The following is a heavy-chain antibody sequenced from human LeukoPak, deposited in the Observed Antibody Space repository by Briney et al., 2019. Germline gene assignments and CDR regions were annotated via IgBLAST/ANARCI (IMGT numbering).Heavy chain of an antibody. CDR2: IIPIFGTA. CDR3: ARDPQNYGDWYFDY. CDR1: GYTFTSYA. Sequence: GASVKVSCKASGYTFTSYAISWVRQAPGQGLEWMGGIIPIFGTANYAQKFQGRVTITADESTSTAYMELSSLRSEDTAVYYCARDPQNYGDWYFDYWGQGTLVTVSS. V-gene: IGHV1-69*13. J-gene: IGHJ4*02. D-gene: IGHD4-17*01.